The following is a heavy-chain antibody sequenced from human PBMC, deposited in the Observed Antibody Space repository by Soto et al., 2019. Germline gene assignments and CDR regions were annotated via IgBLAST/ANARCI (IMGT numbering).Heavy chain of an antibody. CDR3: AKGYCSSTSCRTHYYYYYGMDV. J-gene: IGHJ6*02. CDR2: ISGSGGST. Sequence: PGGSLRLSCAASGFTFSSYAMSWVRQAPGKGLEWVSAISGSGGSTYYADSVKGRFTISRDNSKNTLYLQMNSLRAEDTAVYYCAKGYCSSTSCRTHYYYYYGMDVWAKGPRSPSP. D-gene: IGHD2-2*01. CDR1: GFTFSSYA. V-gene: IGHV3-23*01.